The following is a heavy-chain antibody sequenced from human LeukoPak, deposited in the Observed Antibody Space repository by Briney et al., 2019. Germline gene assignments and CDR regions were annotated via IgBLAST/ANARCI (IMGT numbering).Heavy chain of an antibody. CDR3: AREVANYYDSSGYYFN. J-gene: IGHJ4*02. CDR2: IYTSGST. Sequence: PSETLSLTCTVSGPSISNFYWSWIRQPPGKGLEWIGRIYTSGSTNYNPSLKSRVTISVDTSKNQFSLKLSSVTAADTAVYYCAREVANYYDSSGYYFNWGQGTLVTVSS. CDR1: GPSISNFY. D-gene: IGHD3-22*01. V-gene: IGHV4-4*08.